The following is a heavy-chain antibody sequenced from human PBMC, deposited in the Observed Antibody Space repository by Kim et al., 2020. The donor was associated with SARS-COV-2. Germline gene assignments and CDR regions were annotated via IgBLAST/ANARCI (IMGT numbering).Heavy chain of an antibody. CDR3: TRIPGTTLAFWYAFDV. D-gene: IGHD1-1*01. CDR2: IRSKVYYYAT. Sequence: GGSLRLSCAASGFTFSDSPMHWVRQASGKGLEWVGRIRSKVYYYATSYAASVKGRFTISRDDSESTAYLQMNSLKTEDTAVYYCTRIPGTTLAFWYAFDVWGQGTMVTVSS. V-gene: IGHV3-73*01. J-gene: IGHJ3*01. CDR1: GFTFSDSP.